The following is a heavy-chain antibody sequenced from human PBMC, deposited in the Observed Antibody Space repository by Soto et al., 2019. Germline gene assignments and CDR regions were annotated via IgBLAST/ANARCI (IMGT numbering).Heavy chain of an antibody. Sequence: QVQLVQSGAEVKKPGTSVKISCKASGYIFTSYAMHWVRQVPGQRLEWMGWINACNGYTKYSQKFQGITTITRDPAASTIYMELGSLRSEDTAVYYCARDVRGYTGYDFGAFDIWGQGTMVTVSS. CDR3: ARDVRGYTGYDFGAFDI. D-gene: IGHD5-12*01. V-gene: IGHV1-3*01. J-gene: IGHJ3*02. CDR2: INACNGYT. CDR1: GYIFTSYA.